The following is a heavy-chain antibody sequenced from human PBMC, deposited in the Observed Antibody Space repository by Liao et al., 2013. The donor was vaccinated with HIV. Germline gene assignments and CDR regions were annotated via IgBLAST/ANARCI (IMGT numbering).Heavy chain of an antibody. CDR3: ARAPYSGTWDYFDY. CDR1: GDSISNSDYY. Sequence: QLQVQESGPGLVKPAETLSLTCTVSGDSISNSDYYWAWIRQPPGKGLQWIGAIFYSGTTRYSPSLKGRVTISLDTSRSQFSLNLTSVTAADTAVYYCARAPYSGTWDYFDYWGQGPLITVSS. V-gene: IGHV4-39*07. D-gene: IGHD6-13*01. J-gene: IGHJ4*02. CDR2: IFYSGTT.